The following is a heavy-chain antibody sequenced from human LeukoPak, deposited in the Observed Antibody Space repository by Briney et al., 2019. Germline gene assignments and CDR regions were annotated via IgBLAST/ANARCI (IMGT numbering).Heavy chain of an antibody. CDR2: IIPIFGTA. J-gene: IGHJ4*02. CDR1: GGTFSSYA. V-gene: IGHV1-69*01. Sequence: ASVKVSCKASGGTFSSYAISWVRQAPGQGLEWMGGIIPIFGTANYAQKFQGGVTITADESTGTAYMELSSLRSEDTAVYYCARVGVVAATGQYYFDYWGQGTLVTVSS. D-gene: IGHD2-15*01. CDR3: ARVGVVAATGQYYFDY.